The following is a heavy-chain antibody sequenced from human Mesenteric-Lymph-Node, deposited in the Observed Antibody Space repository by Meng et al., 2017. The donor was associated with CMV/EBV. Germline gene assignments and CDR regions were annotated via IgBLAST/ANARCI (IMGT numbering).Heavy chain of an antibody. CDR1: DSVSSNRAA. D-gene: IGHD6-13*01. J-gene: IGHJ1*01. Sequence: DSVSSNRAAWNWIRQSPSRGLEWLGRTYYRSKWYNDYAVSVKSRITINPDTSKNQFSLQLNSVTPEDTAVYYCAASYGSSWSEYFQHWGQGTLVTVSS. V-gene: IGHV6-1*01. CDR2: TYYRSKWYN. CDR3: AASYGSSWSEYFQH.